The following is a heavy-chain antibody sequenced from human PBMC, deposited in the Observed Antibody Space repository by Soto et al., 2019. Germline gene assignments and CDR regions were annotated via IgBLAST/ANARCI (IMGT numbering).Heavy chain of an antibody. V-gene: IGHV4-59*01. J-gene: IGHJ4*02. Sequence: ETLSLTCTVSGGSISKYYWSWIRQPPGKGLEWIGYIYYSGRTNYNPSLKSRVTISVDTSKNQFSLRLNSVTAADTAVYYCAREKGTITFGGVIAYFDYWGQGIQVTVSS. CDR1: GGSISKYY. CDR2: IYYSGRT. CDR3: AREKGTITFGGVIAYFDY. D-gene: IGHD3-16*02.